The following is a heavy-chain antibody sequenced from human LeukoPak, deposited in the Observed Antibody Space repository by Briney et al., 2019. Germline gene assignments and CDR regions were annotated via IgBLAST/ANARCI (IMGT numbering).Heavy chain of an antibody. CDR1: GFTFSSYA. CDR2: ISSNGGST. J-gene: IGHJ6*03. V-gene: IGHV3-64*01. D-gene: IGHD3-3*01. Sequence: GGSLRPSCAASGFTFSSYAMHWVRQAPGKGLEYVSAISSNGGSTYYANSVKGRFTISRDNSKNTLYLQMGSLRAEDMAVYYCARGYDEGYYYYYYMDVWGKGTTVTVSS. CDR3: ARGYDEGYYYYYYMDV.